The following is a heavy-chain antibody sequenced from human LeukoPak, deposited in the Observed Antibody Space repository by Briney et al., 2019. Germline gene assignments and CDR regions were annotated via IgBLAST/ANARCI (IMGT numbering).Heavy chain of an antibody. CDR1: GFTFSSYA. CDR2: ISGSGGST. J-gene: IGHJ4*02. D-gene: IGHD2-21*02. CDR3: AKDLAYCGGDCYPCYFDY. V-gene: IGHV3-23*01. Sequence: GGSLRLSCAASGFTFSSYAMSWVRQAPGKGLEWASAISGSGGSTYYADSVKGRFTISRDNSKNTLYLQMNSLRAEDTAVYYCAKDLAYCGGDCYPCYFDYWGQGTLVTVSS.